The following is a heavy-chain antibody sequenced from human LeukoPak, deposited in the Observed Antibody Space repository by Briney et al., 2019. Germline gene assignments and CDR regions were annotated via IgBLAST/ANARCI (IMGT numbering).Heavy chain of an antibody. CDR3: TRVSIHGDADY. J-gene: IGHJ4*02. V-gene: IGHV4-59*01. CDR2: INYTGRT. CDR1: GGSINDYY. Sequence: SETLSLTCTVSGGSINDYYWSWIRQSPGKGLEWIGYINYTGRTKYNPSVQSRVTISVDTSKNQFSLNLRSVTSADTAVYFCTRVSIHGDADYWGQGTLVTVSS.